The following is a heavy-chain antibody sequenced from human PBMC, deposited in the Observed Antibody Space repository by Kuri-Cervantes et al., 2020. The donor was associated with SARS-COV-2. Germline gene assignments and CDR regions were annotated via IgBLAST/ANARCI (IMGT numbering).Heavy chain of an antibody. V-gene: IGHV4-39*01. CDR3: ARGLRRGMGYYYDSSGYETDAFDI. Sequence: SETLSLTCTVSGGSISSSSYYWGWIRQPPGKGLEWIGSIYYSGSTYYNPSLKSRVTISVDTSKNQFSLKLSSVTAADTAVYYCARGLRRGMGYYYDSSGYETDAFDIWGQGTMVTVSS. J-gene: IGHJ3*02. CDR1: GGSISSSSYY. D-gene: IGHD3-22*01. CDR2: IYYSGST.